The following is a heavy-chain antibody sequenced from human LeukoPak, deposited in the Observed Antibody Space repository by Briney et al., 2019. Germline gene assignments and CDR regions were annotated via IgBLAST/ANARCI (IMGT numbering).Heavy chain of an antibody. CDR1: GYTFTSYG. Sequence: ASVKVSCKASGYTFTSYGISWVRQAPGQGLGWMGWISAYNGNTNYAQKFQGRVTMTRDMSTSTVYMELSSLRSEDTAVYYCARDQGYDSSGYYYYQFDYWGQGTLVTVSS. CDR2: ISAYNGNT. V-gene: IGHV1-18*01. J-gene: IGHJ4*02. D-gene: IGHD3-22*01. CDR3: ARDQGYDSSGYYYYQFDY.